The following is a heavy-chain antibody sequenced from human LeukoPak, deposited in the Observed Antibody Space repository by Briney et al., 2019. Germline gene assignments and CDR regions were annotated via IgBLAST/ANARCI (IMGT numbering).Heavy chain of an antibody. Sequence: GASVKVSCKASGYTFTSYGVTWVRQAPGQGLEWMGWINPNSGGTNYAQKFQGRVTMTRDTSISTAYMELSRLRSDDTAVYYCARDGDYGDYYWFDPWGQGTLVTVSS. V-gene: IGHV1-2*02. CDR2: INPNSGGT. CDR3: ARDGDYGDYYWFDP. J-gene: IGHJ5*02. D-gene: IGHD4-17*01. CDR1: GYTFTSYG.